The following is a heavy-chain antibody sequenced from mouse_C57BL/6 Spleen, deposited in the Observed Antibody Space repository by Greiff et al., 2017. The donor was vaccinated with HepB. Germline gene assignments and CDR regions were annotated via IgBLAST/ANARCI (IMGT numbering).Heavy chain of an antibody. V-gene: IGHV1-72*01. Sequence: QQSCKASGYTFTSYWMHWVKQRPGRGLEWIGRIDPNSGGTKYNEKFKSKATLTVDKPSSTAYMQLSSLTSEDSAVYYCARLDTTAYWYFDVWGTGTTVTVSS. D-gene: IGHD1-2*01. CDR3: ARLDTTAYWYFDV. J-gene: IGHJ1*03. CDR1: GYTFTSYW. CDR2: IDPNSGGT.